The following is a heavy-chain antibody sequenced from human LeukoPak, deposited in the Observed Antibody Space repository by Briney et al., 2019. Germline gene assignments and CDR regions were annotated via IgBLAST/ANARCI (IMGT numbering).Heavy chain of an antibody. CDR1: GFTFSNYE. D-gene: IGHD3-10*02. Sequence: GGSLRLSCAASGFTFSNYEMNWVRQAPGKGLEWVSYISNSGSTIYYADSVKGRFTISRDNAKNSLYLQMNSLRAEDTAVYYCAELGITMIGGVWGKGTTVTISS. CDR3: AELGITMIGGV. J-gene: IGHJ6*04. V-gene: IGHV3-48*03. CDR2: ISNSGSTI.